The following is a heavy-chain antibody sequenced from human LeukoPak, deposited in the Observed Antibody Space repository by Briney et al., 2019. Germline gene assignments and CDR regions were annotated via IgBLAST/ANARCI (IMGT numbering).Heavy chain of an antibody. CDR2: ISSSGSTI. V-gene: IGHV3-48*03. D-gene: IGHD6-19*01. CDR3: ARGVRQWLLTYYFDY. CDR1: GFTFSSYE. J-gene: IGHJ4*02. Sequence: GGSLRLSCAASGFTFSSYEMNWVRQAPGKGLERVSYISSSGSTIYYADSVKGRFTISRDNAKNSLYLQMNSLRAEDTAVYYCARGVRQWLLTYYFDYWGQGTLVTVSS.